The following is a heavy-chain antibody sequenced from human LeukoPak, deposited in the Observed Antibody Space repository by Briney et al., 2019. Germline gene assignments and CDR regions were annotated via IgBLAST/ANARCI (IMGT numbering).Heavy chain of an antibody. Sequence: ASVKVSCKASGYTFTSYAMHWVRQAPGQRLEWMGWINAGSGNTKYSQNFQGRVTISRDTSASTAYMELSSLTSEDTAVYYCARDSGVYYFDYWGQGTLVTVSS. J-gene: IGHJ4*02. D-gene: IGHD2-8*02. CDR3: ARDSGVYYFDY. CDR2: INAGSGNT. CDR1: GYTFTSYA. V-gene: IGHV1-3*01.